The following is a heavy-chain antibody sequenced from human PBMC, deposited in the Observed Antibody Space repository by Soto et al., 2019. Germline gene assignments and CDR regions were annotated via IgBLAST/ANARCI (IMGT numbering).Heavy chain of an antibody. Sequence: GGSLRLSCAASRFTFDDYAMHWVRQAPGKGLEWVSLISGDGGSTYYADSVKGRFTISRDNSKNSLYLQMNSLRTEDTALYYCAKDRLRDILTGYYNYWGQGTLVTVSS. V-gene: IGHV3-43*02. CDR1: RFTFDDYA. CDR3: AKDRLRDILTGYYNY. CDR2: ISGDGGST. J-gene: IGHJ4*02. D-gene: IGHD3-9*01.